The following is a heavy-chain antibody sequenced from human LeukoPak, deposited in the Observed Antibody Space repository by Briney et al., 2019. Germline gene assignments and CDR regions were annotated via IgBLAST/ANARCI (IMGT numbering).Heavy chain of an antibody. CDR1: GYSFTSYW. Sequence: GESLKISCKGSGYSFTSYWIGWVRQMPGKGLEWMGIIYPGDSDPRYSPSFQGQVTISADKSITTAYLQWSSLTASDTARYYCARVESGSYLRAFDIWGQGTMVTVSS. D-gene: IGHD1-26*01. CDR3: ARVESGSYLRAFDI. V-gene: IGHV5-51*01. J-gene: IGHJ3*02. CDR2: IYPGDSDP.